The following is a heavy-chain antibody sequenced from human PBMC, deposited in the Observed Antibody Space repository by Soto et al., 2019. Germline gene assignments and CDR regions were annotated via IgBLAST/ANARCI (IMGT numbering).Heavy chain of an antibody. J-gene: IGHJ4*02. CDR1: GGTFSSYA. CDR2: VIPIFGTA. Sequence: QVQLVQSGAEVKKPGSSVKVSCKASGGTFSSYAISWVRQAPGRGLEWMGGVIPIFGTANYAQKFQGRVTITADKSTSTAYMELSSLRSEDTAVYYCARADCSSTSCYSAYYFDYWGQGTLVTVSS. CDR3: ARADCSSTSCYSAYYFDY. V-gene: IGHV1-69*06. D-gene: IGHD2-2*01.